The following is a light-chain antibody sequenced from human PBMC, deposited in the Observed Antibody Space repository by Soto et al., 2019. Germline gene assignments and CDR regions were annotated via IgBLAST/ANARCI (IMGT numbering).Light chain of an antibody. CDR3: QQLNSYPLT. V-gene: IGKV1-9*01. CDR2: AAS. J-gene: IGKJ4*01. CDR1: QDISDY. Sequence: DIQLTQSPSFLSASVGDRVTITCRASQDISDYLAWYQQRPGKAPKLLIYAASTLQSGVPSRFSGSGSGTEFTITISSLQTEDFATSSCQQLNSYPLTFGGGTKVEIK.